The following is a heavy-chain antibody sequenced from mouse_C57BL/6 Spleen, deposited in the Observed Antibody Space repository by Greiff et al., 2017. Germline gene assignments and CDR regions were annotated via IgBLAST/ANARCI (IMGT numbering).Heavy chain of an antibody. CDR3: ARVYGSSYWYFDV. V-gene: IGHV1-69*01. CDR1: GYTFTSYW. Sequence: QVQLQQPGAALVLPGASVKLSCKASGYTFTSYWMHWVKQRPGQGLEWIGEIDPSDSYTNYNQKFKGKSTLTVDKSSSTAYMQLSSLTSEDSAVYYCARVYGSSYWYFDVWGTGTTVTVSS. J-gene: IGHJ1*03. D-gene: IGHD1-1*01. CDR2: IDPSDSYT.